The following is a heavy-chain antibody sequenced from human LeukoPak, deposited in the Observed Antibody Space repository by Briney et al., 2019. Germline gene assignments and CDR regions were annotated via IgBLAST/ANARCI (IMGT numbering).Heavy chain of an antibody. V-gene: IGHV3-23*01. D-gene: IGHD3-3*01. J-gene: IGHJ3*02. CDR1: GFTFSSYA. Sequence: GGSLRLSCAASGFTFSSYAMSWVRQAPGKGLEWVSAISGSGGSTSYADSVKGRFTISRDNSKNTLYLQMNSLRAEDTAVYYCAKYYDFWSGYYPGSDAFDIWGQGTMVTVSS. CDR2: ISGSGGST. CDR3: AKYYDFWSGYYPGSDAFDI.